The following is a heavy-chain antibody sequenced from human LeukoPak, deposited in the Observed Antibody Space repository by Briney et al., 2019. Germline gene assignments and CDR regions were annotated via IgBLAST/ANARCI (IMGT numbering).Heavy chain of an antibody. Sequence: GGSLRLSCTASGFTFSGSAIHWVRQASGKGLEWVGRIRSNPNNYATAYAASVKGRFTISRDDSKNTAFLQMNGLKTEDTAVYYCTGVQVDTAMSGFDPWGQGTLVTVSS. CDR1: GFTFSGSA. CDR2: IRSNPNNYAT. V-gene: IGHV3-73*01. J-gene: IGHJ5*02. D-gene: IGHD5-18*01. CDR3: TGVQVDTAMSGFDP.